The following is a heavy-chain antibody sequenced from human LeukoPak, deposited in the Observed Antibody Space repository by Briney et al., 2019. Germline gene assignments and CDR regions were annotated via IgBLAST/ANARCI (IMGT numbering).Heavy chain of an antibody. CDR1: GFSFSSHE. V-gene: IGHV3-48*03. D-gene: IGHD3-22*01. CDR2: ISSSGSTK. Sequence: GGSLRLSCAASGFSFSSHEMNWVRQAPGKGLEWVSYISSSGSTKYYADSVKGRFTISRDNSKNTLYLQMNSLRAEDTAVYYCAKEGYYYDSSGYYGFFDYWGQGTLVTVSS. CDR3: AKEGYYYDSSGYYGFFDY. J-gene: IGHJ4*02.